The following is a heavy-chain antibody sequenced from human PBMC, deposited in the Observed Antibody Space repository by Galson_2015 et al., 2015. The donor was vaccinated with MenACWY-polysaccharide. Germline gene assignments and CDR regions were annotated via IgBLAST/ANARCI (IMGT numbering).Heavy chain of an antibody. CDR2: ISTSGDII. Sequence: SLRLSCAASGLTFSDYYMTWVRQAPGKGLEWVSYISTSGDIIYYADSMKGRFTISRDNAKNSLFLQMNSLRAEDTAVYYCATKGSSWPKSIDNWGQGTLVSVSS. CDR3: ATKGSSWPKSIDN. V-gene: IGHV3-11*01. CDR1: GLTFSDYY. D-gene: IGHD6-13*01. J-gene: IGHJ4*02.